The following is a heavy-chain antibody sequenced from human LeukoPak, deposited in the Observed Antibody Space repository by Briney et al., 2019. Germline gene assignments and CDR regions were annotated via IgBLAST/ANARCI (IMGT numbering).Heavy chain of an antibody. CDR3: ARTYYYDSSGYFAPYYYYGMDV. V-gene: IGHV3-74*01. CDR2: INSDGSST. D-gene: IGHD3-22*01. Sequence: GGSLRLSCAASGFTFSSYWMHWVRQAPGKGLVWVSRINSDGSSTSYADSVKGRFTISRDNAKNTLYLQMNSLRAEDTAVYYCARTYYYDSSGYFAPYYYYGMDVWGQGTTVTVSS. CDR1: GFTFSSYW. J-gene: IGHJ6*02.